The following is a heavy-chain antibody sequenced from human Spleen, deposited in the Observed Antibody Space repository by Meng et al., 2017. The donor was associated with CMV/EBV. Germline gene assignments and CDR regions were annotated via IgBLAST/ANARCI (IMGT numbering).Heavy chain of an antibody. J-gene: IGHJ6*02. CDR2: ISYDGSED. V-gene: IGHV3-30*04. CDR1: GFILSNFH. Sequence: GESLKISCAASGFILSNFHVHWVRQAPGKGLEWVAFISYDGSEDYYADSVKGRFTISRDNAKNTLYLQMNSLRAEDTAVYYCARGRPAAARYYTMDVWGQGTTVTVSS. CDR3: ARGRPAAARYYTMDV. D-gene: IGHD2-2*01.